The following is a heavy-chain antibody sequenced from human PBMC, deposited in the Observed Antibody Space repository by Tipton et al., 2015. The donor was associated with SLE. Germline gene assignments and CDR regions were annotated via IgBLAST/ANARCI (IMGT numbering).Heavy chain of an antibody. CDR2: VHDSVMV. D-gene: IGHD4-17*01. J-gene: IGHJ1*01. CDR3: VRDPALADSGPQFQR. V-gene: IGHV4-59*01. CDR1: GGLTRDYF. Sequence: TLSLTCTVSGGLTRDYFWTWIRQPPGRGLEYIGYVHDSVMVNYNPSLKSRVTISADTSRNQFSLTLTSVTAADTAKYYCVRDPALADSGPQFQRWGPAVLVSVPS.